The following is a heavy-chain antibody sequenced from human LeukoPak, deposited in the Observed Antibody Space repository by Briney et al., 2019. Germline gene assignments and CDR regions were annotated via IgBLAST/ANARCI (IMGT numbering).Heavy chain of an antibody. V-gene: IGHV1-8*03. Sequence: ASVKVSCRASGGTFSSYAISWVRQATGQGLEWMGWMNPNSGNTGYAQKFQGRVTITRNTSISTAYMELSSLRSEDTAVYYCARGRVTMVRGVISDYYYYYYMDVWGKGTTVTVSS. CDR1: GGTFSSYA. CDR2: MNPNSGNT. D-gene: IGHD3-10*01. J-gene: IGHJ6*03. CDR3: ARGRVTMVRGVISDYYYYYYMDV.